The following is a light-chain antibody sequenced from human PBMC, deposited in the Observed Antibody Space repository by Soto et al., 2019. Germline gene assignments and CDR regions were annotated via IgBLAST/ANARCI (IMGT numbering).Light chain of an antibody. Sequence: DIQMTQSPSSLSASVGDRVTITCRASQSISSYLNWYQQKPGKAPKLLIYAASSLQSGVPSRFSGSGSGTDLTLTISSLQPEDFATYYCQQSYSTPPTLGQGTKVDIK. CDR3: QQSYSTPPT. V-gene: IGKV1-39*01. J-gene: IGKJ1*01. CDR2: AAS. CDR1: QSISSY.